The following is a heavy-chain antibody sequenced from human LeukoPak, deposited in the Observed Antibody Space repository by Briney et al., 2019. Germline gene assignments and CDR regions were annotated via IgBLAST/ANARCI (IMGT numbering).Heavy chain of an antibody. Sequence: ASVTVSCKASGYTFTSYDINWVRQATGQGLEWMGWMNPNSGNTGYAQKFQGRVTMTRNTSISTAYMELSSLRSEDTAVYYCARASRAVRTYYGMDVWGQGTTVTVSS. D-gene: IGHD3-10*01. CDR3: ARASRAVRTYYGMDV. CDR1: GYTFTSYD. V-gene: IGHV1-8*01. J-gene: IGHJ6*02. CDR2: MNPNSGNT.